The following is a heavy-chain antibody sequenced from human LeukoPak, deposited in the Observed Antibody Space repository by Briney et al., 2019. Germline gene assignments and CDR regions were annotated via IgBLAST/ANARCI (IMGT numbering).Heavy chain of an antibody. CDR1: GFTVSSNY. J-gene: IGHJ4*02. Sequence: PGGSLRLSCAASGFTVSSNYMSWVRQAPGKGLEWVSVIYSGGSTYYADSVKGRFTISRDNSKNTLYLQMNSLRAEDTAVYYCARGSYDYVWGSEYYFDYWGQGTLVTASS. CDR3: ARGSYDYVWGSEYYFDY. CDR2: IYSGGST. V-gene: IGHV3-66*01. D-gene: IGHD3-16*01.